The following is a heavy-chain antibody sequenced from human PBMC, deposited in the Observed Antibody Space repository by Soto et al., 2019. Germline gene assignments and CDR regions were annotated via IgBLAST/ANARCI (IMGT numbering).Heavy chain of an antibody. CDR2: ISYDGSNK. CDR3: AKGRYSGYDYLFDY. D-gene: IGHD5-12*01. V-gene: IGHV3-30*18. Sequence: PGGSLRLSCAASGFTFSSYGMHWVRQAPGKGLEWVAVISYDGSNKYYADSVKGRFTISRDNSKNTLYLQMNSLRAEDTSVYYCAKGRYSGYDYLFDYWGQGTLVTVSS. J-gene: IGHJ4*02. CDR1: GFTFSSYG.